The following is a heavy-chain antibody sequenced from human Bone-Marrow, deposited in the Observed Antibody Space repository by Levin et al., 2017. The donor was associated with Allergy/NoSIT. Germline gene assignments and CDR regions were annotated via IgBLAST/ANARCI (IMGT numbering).Heavy chain of an antibody. J-gene: IGHJ1*01. CDR1: GFTVSSNY. CDR2: VYAGGTT. D-gene: IGHD6-13*01. V-gene: IGHV3-66*01. CDR3: AGGYSSSFYYFHY. Sequence: GGSLRLSCAASGFTVSSNYMNWVRQAPGQGLAWVSVVYAGGTTHYADSVKGRFTISRDSPKNTVYLQMNNLRDEDTAVYYCAGGYSSSFYYFHYWGQGTLVTGSS.